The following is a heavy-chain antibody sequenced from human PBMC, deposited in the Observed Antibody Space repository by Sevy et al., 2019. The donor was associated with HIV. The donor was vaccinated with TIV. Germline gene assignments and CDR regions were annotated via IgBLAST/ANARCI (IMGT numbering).Heavy chain of an antibody. D-gene: IGHD3-10*01. CDR3: AKDDLGSIDY. CDR1: GFIFSTSP. V-gene: IGHV3-30-3*02. J-gene: IGHJ4*02. CDR2: LSYDDSDE. Sequence: GGYLRLSCAASGFIFSTSPMHWVRQAPGKGLECVAILSYDDSDENYADSVTGRFTISRDNSKNTLYLQMNSLRTEDTAVYYCAKDDLGSIDYWGQGTLVNVSS.